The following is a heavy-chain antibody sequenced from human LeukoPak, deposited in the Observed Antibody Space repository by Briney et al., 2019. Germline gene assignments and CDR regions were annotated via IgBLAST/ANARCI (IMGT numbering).Heavy chain of an antibody. CDR3: ALQSVIDYYYYYMDV. Sequence: PSETLSLTCTVSGGSISSHYWSWIRQPPGKGLEWIGYIYYSGSTNYNPSLESRVTISVDTSKNQFSLKLSSVTAADTAVYHCALQSVIDYYYYYMDVWGKGTTVTVSS. CDR2: IYYSGST. D-gene: IGHD4-11*01. J-gene: IGHJ6*03. V-gene: IGHV4-59*11. CDR1: GGSISSHY.